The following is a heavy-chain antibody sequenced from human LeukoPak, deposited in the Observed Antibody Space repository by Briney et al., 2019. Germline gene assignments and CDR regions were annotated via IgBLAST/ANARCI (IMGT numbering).Heavy chain of an antibody. V-gene: IGHV4-39*01. Sequence: PSETLSLTCTVSGGSISSSTYSWGWIRPPPGKGLEWIGSIYYSGTTYYNPSLKSRVTISADTSKNQFSLKLSSVTAADTAVYYCAGGRSSVLGYWGQGTLVTVSS. CDR3: AGGRSSVLGY. CDR2: IYYSGTT. CDR1: GGSISSSTYS. D-gene: IGHD6-19*01. J-gene: IGHJ4*02.